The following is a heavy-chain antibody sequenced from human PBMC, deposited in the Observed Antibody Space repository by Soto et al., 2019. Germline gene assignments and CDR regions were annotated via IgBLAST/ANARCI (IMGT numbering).Heavy chain of an antibody. CDR1: GYTFTAYY. CDR2: INPNSGGT. J-gene: IGHJ3*01. V-gene: IGHV1-2*02. D-gene: IGHD3-22*01. Sequence: ASVKVSCKASGYTFTAYYIYWVRQAPGLGLECMGWINPNSGGTDYAQKFQGRVTMTRDTSISTAYMELSRLRSDDTAVYYCAFTYFFDGSGYDDPFDVWGQGTMVTVSS. CDR3: AFTYFFDGSGYDDPFDV.